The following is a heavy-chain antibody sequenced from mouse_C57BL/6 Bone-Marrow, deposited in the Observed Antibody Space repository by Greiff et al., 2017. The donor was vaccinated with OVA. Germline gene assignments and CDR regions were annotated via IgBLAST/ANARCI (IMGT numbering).Heavy chain of an antibody. V-gene: IGHV5-17*01. D-gene: IGHD1-1*01. J-gene: IGHJ2*01. CDR3: ARPLYYGSSYGGYYFDY. CDR2: ISSGSSTI. CDR1: GFTFSDYG. Sequence: EVQGVESGGGLVKPGGSLKLSCAASGFTFSDYGMHWVRQAPEKGLEWVAYISSGSSTIYYADTVKGRFTISRDNAKNTLFLQMTSLRSEDTAMYYCARPLYYGSSYGGYYFDYWGQGTTLTVSS.